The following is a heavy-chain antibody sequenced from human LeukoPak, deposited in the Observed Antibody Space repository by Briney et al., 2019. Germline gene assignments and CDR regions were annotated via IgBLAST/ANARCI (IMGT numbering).Heavy chain of an antibody. V-gene: IGHV1-69*05. CDR2: IIPIFGTA. D-gene: IGHD3-3*01. CDR1: GGTFSSYA. J-gene: IGHJ5*02. Sequence: ASVKVSCKASGGTFSSYAISWVRQAPGQGLEWMGGIIPIFGTANYAQKFQGRVTITTDESTSTAYMELSSLRSEDTAVYYCARSGPLRFLEWALINWFDPWGQGTLVTXX. CDR3: ARSGPLRFLEWALINWFDP.